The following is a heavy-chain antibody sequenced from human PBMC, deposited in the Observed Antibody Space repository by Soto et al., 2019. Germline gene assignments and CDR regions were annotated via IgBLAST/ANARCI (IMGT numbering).Heavy chain of an antibody. CDR3: ASLGSDSSSSD. J-gene: IGHJ4*02. CDR2: IIPIFGTA. V-gene: IGHV1-69*06. Sequence: ASVKVSCKASGGTFSSYAISWVRQAPGQGLEWMGGIIPIFGTANYAQKFQGRVTITADKSTSTAXXXXXXXXXEDTAVYYCASLGSDSSSSDWGQGTLVTVSS. CDR1: GGTFSSYA. D-gene: IGHD6-6*01.